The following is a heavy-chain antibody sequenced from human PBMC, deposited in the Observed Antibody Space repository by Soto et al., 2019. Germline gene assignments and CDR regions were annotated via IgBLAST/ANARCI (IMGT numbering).Heavy chain of an antibody. CDR2: IYYSGST. V-gene: IGHV4-59*01. CDR3: ARDRNNSGY. J-gene: IGHJ1*01. Sequence: SETLSLTCTVSGVSISPYYWSWFRQPPGKGLEWIGYIYYSGSTNYSPSLRTRVTISLDTSKSQFSLKLNSVTAADTAVYYCARDRNNSGYWGQGTLVTVSS. CDR1: GVSISPYY. D-gene: IGHD6-19*01.